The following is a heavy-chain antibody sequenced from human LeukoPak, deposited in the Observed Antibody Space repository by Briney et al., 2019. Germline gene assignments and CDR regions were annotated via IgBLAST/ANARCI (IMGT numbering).Heavy chain of an antibody. J-gene: IGHJ6*03. CDR2: IYYSGST. CDR3: ARVSTIRYYYYMDV. CDR1: GGSISSYY. V-gene: IGHV4-59*01. Sequence: PSETLSLTCTVSGGSISSYYWSWIRQPPGKGLEWIGYIYYSGSTNYNPSLKSRVTISVDTSKNQFSLELSSVTAADTAVYYCARVSTIRYYYYMDVWGKGTTVTVSS. D-gene: IGHD4/OR15-4a*01.